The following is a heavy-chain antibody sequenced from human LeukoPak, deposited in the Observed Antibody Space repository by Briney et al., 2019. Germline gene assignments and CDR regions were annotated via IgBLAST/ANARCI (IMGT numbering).Heavy chain of an antibody. CDR1: GGTFSSYA. D-gene: IGHD2/OR15-2a*01. V-gene: IGHV1-69*05. J-gene: IGHJ3*02. CDR2: IIPIFGTA. Sequence: ASVKVSCTASGGTFSSYAISWVRQAPGQGLEWMGGIIPIFGTANYAQKFQGRVTITTDESTSTAYMELSSLRSEDTAVYYCARFEYPDAFDIWGQGTMVTVSS. CDR3: ARFEYPDAFDI.